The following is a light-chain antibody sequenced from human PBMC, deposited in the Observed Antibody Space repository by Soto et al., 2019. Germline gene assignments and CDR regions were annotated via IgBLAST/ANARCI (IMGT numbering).Light chain of an antibody. J-gene: IGKJ1*01. CDR2: KAS. Sequence: DIQMTPSPSTLSGSVGDRGTITCPASQTISSWLAWYQQKPGKAPKLLIYKASTLKSGVPSRFSGSGSGTEFTLTISSLQPDDFATYYCQHYNSYSEAFGQGSKVDIK. CDR1: QTISSW. V-gene: IGKV1-5*03. CDR3: QHYNSYSEA.